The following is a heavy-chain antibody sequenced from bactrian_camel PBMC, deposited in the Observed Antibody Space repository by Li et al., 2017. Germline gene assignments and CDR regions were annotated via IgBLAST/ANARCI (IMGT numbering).Heavy chain of an antibody. J-gene: IGHJ4*01. CDR3: AFRHGYYCYSESWTRGYDY. Sequence: HVQLVESGGGSVQAGGSLKLSCAASGYIFSPCGMGWHRQAPGKEREGVAAIDGVATMFYADSVKDRFTISRDTSKNTLYLEMNSLKPEDTAMYYCAFRHGYYCYSESWTRGYDYWGQGTQVTVS. V-gene: IGHV3S53*01. CDR2: IDGVATM. CDR1: GYIFSPCG. D-gene: IGHD3*01.